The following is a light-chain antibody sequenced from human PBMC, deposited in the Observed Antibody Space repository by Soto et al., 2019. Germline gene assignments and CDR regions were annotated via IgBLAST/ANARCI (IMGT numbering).Light chain of an antibody. V-gene: IGLV1-44*01. CDR1: SSNIGSNT. J-gene: IGLJ2*01. CDR2: SNN. Sequence: QSVLTQPPSASGTPGQRVTISCSGSSSNIGSNTVNWYQQLPGTAPKLLIYSNNQRPSGVPDRFSGSKSGTSASLAISGLQSEDEAAYYCAAWDDSLNGLVVFGGGTKLTVL. CDR3: AAWDDSLNGLVV.